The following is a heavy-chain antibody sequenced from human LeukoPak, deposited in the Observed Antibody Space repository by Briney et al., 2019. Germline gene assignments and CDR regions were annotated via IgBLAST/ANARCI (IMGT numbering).Heavy chain of an antibody. D-gene: IGHD1-1*01. J-gene: IGHJ3*02. Sequence: APSVKVSCKASGYTFTGYYMHWVRQAPGQGLEWMGWINPNSGGTNYAQKFQGRVTMTRDTSISTAYMELRRLRSDDTAVYYCARVLTQNDAFDIWGQGTMVTVSS. V-gene: IGHV1-2*02. CDR3: ARVLTQNDAFDI. CDR2: INPNSGGT. CDR1: GYTFTGYY.